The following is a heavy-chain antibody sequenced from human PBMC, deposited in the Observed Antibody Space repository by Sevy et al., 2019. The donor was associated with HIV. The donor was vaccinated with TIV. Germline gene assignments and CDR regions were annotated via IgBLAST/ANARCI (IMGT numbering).Heavy chain of an antibody. J-gene: IGHJ4*02. Sequence: GGSLRLSCAASRFTFSRYGMHWVRQTPGKGMEWVAGIWYDGDNKDYSDYGKGRFTISRDNSKNTVYLHMSSLRVEDTATYYCAKGIAASGYYFDSWGQGTLVTVSS. D-gene: IGHD6-13*01. CDR3: AKGIAASGYYFDS. CDR2: IWYDGDNK. CDR1: RFTFSRYG. V-gene: IGHV3-33*06.